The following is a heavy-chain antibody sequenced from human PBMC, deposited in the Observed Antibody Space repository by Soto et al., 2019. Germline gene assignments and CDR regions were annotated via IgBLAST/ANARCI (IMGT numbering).Heavy chain of an antibody. CDR1: GFTFSSYA. CDR2: ISYDGSNK. D-gene: IGHD1-26*01. V-gene: IGHV3-30-3*01. Sequence: GGSLRLSCAASGFTFSSYAMHWVRQAPGKGLEWVAVISYDGSNKYYADSVKGRFTISRDNSKNTLYLQMNSLRAEDTAVYYCARGDGSGSYNEYFQHWGQGTLVTVSS. J-gene: IGHJ1*01. CDR3: ARGDGSGSYNEYFQH.